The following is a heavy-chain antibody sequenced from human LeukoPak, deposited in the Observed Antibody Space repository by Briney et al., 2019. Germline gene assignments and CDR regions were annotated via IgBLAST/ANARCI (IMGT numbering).Heavy chain of an antibody. D-gene: IGHD3-16*01. CDR2: IYYSGST. Sequence: PSRTLSLTCTVSGASISSGGYYWSWIRQHPGKGLEWIGYIYYSGSTYYNPSLKSRVTISVDTSKNQFSLKMNSVTAADTAVYYCASRVTGLGRVDYWGQGTLVTVSS. V-gene: IGHV4-31*03. CDR1: GASISSGGYY. CDR3: ASRVTGLGRVDY. J-gene: IGHJ4*02.